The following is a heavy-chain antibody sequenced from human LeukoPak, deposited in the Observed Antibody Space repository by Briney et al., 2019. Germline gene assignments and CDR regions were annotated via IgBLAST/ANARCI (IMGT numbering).Heavy chain of an antibody. Sequence: GGSLRLSCAASGFTFSNYAMSWVRQSPGKGLEWVANMNEDGSTKNYVDSVKGRFTISRDNAQNSLFLQINSLRAEDTAVYYCARDYASNALDIWGQGTMVTVSS. CDR2: MNEDGSTK. V-gene: IGHV3-7*01. CDR1: GFTFSNYA. J-gene: IGHJ3*02. D-gene: IGHD2-2*01. CDR3: ARDYASNALDI.